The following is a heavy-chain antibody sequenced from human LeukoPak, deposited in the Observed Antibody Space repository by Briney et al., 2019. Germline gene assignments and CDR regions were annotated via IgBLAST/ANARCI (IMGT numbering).Heavy chain of an antibody. CDR2: ISYDGSDK. Sequence: GGSLRLSCAASGFTFSSFAMHWVRQAPGKGLEWVAVISYDGSDKYYAESVKGRFTISRDNSKDTLYLQMNSLRVEDTAVYYCATTPRDLGNEGYYWGQGTLVTVSS. V-gene: IGHV3-30-3*01. CDR3: ATTPRDLGNEGYY. J-gene: IGHJ4*02. CDR1: GFTFSSFA. D-gene: IGHD1-26*01.